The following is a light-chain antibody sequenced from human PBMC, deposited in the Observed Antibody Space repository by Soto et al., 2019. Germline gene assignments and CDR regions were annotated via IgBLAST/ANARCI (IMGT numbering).Light chain of an antibody. J-gene: IGLJ3*02. Sequence: QSVLSQSPSASGTPGQSVTLACSGRSSNIGSNYVYWFQQLPGTAPKLLIYANDQRPSGVPDRLSGSKSGTSGSLAISGLRSEDEATYCCVVWDDGLGGSWVFAGGTKLNVL. CDR1: SSNIGSNY. CDR3: VVWDDGLGGSWV. V-gene: IGLV1-47*02. CDR2: AND.